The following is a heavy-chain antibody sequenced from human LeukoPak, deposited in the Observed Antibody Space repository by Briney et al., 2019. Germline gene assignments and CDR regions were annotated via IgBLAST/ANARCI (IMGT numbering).Heavy chain of an antibody. Sequence: PGGSLRLSCAASGFTFSTYAMSWVRQAPGTGLEWVSAFGGGGNTYYADSVKGRFTISRDNSKNTLYLQMNSLRVEDTAVYYCARHWTGTESFDYWGQGTLVTVSS. V-gene: IGHV3-23*01. CDR3: ARHWTGTESFDY. D-gene: IGHD1-1*01. J-gene: IGHJ4*02. CDR1: GFTFSTYA. CDR2: FGGGGNT.